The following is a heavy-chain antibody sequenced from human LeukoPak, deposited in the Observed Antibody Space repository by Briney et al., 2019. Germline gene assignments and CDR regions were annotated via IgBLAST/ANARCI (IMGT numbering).Heavy chain of an antibody. Sequence: GGSLRLSCAASGFTFSSYAMSWVRQAPGKGLEWVSAISGSGGSTYYADPVKGRFTISRDNSKNTLYLQMNSLRAEDTAVYYCAKPQPTGSGSYYYGMDVWGQGTTVTVSS. CDR1: GFTFSSYA. CDR3: AKPQPTGSGSYYYGMDV. CDR2: ISGSGGST. V-gene: IGHV3-23*01. D-gene: IGHD3-10*01. J-gene: IGHJ6*02.